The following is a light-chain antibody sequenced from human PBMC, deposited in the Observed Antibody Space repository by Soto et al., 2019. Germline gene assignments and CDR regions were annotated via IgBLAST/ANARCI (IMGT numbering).Light chain of an antibody. CDR2: KAS. V-gene: IGKV1-5*03. Sequence: DIQMTQSPSTLSASVGDRVTITCRASQSISDWLSWYQQRPGKAPKLLIYKASNLQNGVPSRFSGSGSETEFSLTIISLQPDDFTTYYCQQYNNYWTFGQGTKVQNK. CDR3: QQYNNYWT. CDR1: QSISDW. J-gene: IGKJ1*01.